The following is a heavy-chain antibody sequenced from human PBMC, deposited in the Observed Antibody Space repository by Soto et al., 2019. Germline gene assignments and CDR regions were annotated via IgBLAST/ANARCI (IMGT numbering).Heavy chain of an antibody. D-gene: IGHD3-3*02. CDR2: ISHDRGNK. J-gene: IGHJ4*02. V-gene: IGHV3-30*03. Sequence: GGSLRLSCAGSGLTLVTSGMHWVRQAPGKGLEWVAVISHDRGNKYYADSVKGRFTISRDNPKNTLYLQMTSLRVEDTAVYYCVSHTLALRPGDSWGQGTPVTVSS. CDR1: GLTLVTSG. CDR3: VSHTLALRPGDS.